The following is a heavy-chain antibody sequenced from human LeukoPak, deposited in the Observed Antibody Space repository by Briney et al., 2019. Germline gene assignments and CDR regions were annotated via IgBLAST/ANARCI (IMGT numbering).Heavy chain of an antibody. CDR2: INHSGST. CDR1: GYSISSGYY. J-gene: IGHJ4*02. D-gene: IGHD3-10*01. CDR3: ARGLYYYGSGSYDY. Sequence: ETLSLTCTVSGYSISSGYYWGWIRQPPGKGLEWIGEINHSGSTSYNPSLKSRVTISVDTSKNQFSLKLSSVTAADTAVYYCARGLYYYGSGSYDYWGQGTLVTVSS. V-gene: IGHV4-38-2*02.